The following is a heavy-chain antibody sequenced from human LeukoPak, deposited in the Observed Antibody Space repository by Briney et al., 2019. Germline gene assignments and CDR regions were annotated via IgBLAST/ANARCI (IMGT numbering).Heavy chain of an antibody. D-gene: IGHD6-6*01. CDR2: IGAADDT. V-gene: IGHV3-13*04. CDR1: GFTFSNYD. J-gene: IGHJ4*02. Sequence: GGSLRLSCAASGFTFSNYDMFWVRQTTGKGLEWVSTIGAADDTYYPGSVRGRFTISRESAKDSLYLQMNSLRAGDTAVYYCARDGEYSSSFDYWGQGTLVTVSS. CDR3: ARDGEYSSSFDY.